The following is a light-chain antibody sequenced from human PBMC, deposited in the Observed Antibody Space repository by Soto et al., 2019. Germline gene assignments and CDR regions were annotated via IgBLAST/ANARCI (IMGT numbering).Light chain of an antibody. CDR3: EHDSNWRPT. CDR1: ASVNRN. V-gene: IGKV3-15*01. J-gene: IGKJ3*01. Sequence: EMVMTQSPATLSVSPGERVTLSLRASASVNRNLAWYQQEPGQGPIILIYYASTRAAGVPDRFTGSGSGTEFTLTISSLQSEDCGVDHGEHDSNWRPTLGRGTKVESK. CDR2: YAS.